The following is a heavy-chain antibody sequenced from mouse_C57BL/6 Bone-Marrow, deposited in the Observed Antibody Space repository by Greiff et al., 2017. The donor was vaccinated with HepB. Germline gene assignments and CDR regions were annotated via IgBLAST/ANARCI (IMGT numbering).Heavy chain of an antibody. CDR2: ISGGGGNT. CDR3: ARRTTVVARGNYAMDY. D-gene: IGHD1-1*01. Sequence: EVKLVESGGGLVKPGGSLKLSCAASGFTFSSYTMSWVRQTPEKRLEWVATISGGGGNTYYPDSVKGRFTISRDTATNTLYLQMSSLRSEDTALYYCARRTTVVARGNYAMDYWGQGTSVTVSS. CDR1: GFTFSSYT. J-gene: IGHJ4*01. V-gene: IGHV5-9*01.